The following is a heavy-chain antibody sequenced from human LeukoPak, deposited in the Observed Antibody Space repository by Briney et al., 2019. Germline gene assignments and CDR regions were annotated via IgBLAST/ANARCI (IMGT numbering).Heavy chain of an antibody. CDR3: AREKTLGHWFDP. CDR1: GGSISSGGYS. CDR2: IYHSGST. D-gene: IGHD7-27*01. J-gene: IGHJ5*02. V-gene: IGHV4-30-2*01. Sequence: PSETLSLTCAVSGGSISSGGYSWSWIRQPPGKGLEWIGYIYHSGSTYYNPSLKSRVTISVDRSKNQFSLKLSSVTAADTAVYYCAREKTLGHWFDPWGQGTLVTVSS.